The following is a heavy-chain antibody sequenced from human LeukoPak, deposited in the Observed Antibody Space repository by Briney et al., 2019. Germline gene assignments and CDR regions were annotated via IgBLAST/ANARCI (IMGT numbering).Heavy chain of an antibody. CDR3: ASLGAAAGPYGMDV. CDR2: ISSSSSYI. V-gene: IGHV3-21*01. J-gene: IGHJ6*02. D-gene: IGHD6-13*01. Sequence: PGGSLRLSCAASGFTFSSYSMNWVRQAPGKGLEWVSSISSSSSYIYYADSVKGRSTISRDNAKNSLYLQMNSLRAEDTAVYYCASLGAAAGPYGMDVWGQGTTVTVSS. CDR1: GFTFSSYS.